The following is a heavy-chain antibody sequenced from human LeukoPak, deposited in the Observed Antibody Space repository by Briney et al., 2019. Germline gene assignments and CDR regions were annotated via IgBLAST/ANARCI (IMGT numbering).Heavy chain of an antibody. CDR1: GYSITSGFY. CDR2: IYYSGST. D-gene: IGHD3-10*01. J-gene: IGHJ5*02. V-gene: IGHV4-38-2*02. CDR3: ARYSPYGSGNPRFDP. Sequence: SETLSLTCTVSGYSITSGFYWGWIRLPPGKGLEWIGYIYYSGSTYYNPSLKSRVTISVDTSKNQFSLKLSSVTAADTAVYYCARYSPYGSGNPRFDPWGQGTLVTVSS.